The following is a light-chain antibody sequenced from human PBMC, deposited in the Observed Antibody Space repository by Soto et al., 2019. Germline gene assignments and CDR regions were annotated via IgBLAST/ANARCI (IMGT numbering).Light chain of an antibody. Sequence: QLVLTQPASVSGSPGQSITISCTGTSSDVGGYKSVSWYQHHPGKAPKLMIYEVTNRPSGVSNRFSGSKSGNTASLTISGLQAEDEADYYCSSYTSSSTLYVFGTGTKLTVL. J-gene: IGLJ1*01. CDR3: SSYTSSSTLYV. CDR1: SSDVGGYKS. V-gene: IGLV2-14*01. CDR2: EVT.